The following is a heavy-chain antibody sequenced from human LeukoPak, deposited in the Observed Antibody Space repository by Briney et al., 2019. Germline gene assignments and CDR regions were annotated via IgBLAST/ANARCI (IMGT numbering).Heavy chain of an antibody. V-gene: IGHV3-30*02. CDR2: IRYDGSNK. J-gene: IGHJ6*03. Sequence: GGSLRLSCAASGFTFSSYGMHWVRQAPGKGLEWVAFIRYDGSNKYYADSVKGRFTISRDSSKNTLYLQMNSLRAEDTAVYYCAKNGEPHYYMDVLGKGTTVTVSS. CDR1: GFTFSSYG. D-gene: IGHD1-14*01. CDR3: AKNGEPHYYMDV.